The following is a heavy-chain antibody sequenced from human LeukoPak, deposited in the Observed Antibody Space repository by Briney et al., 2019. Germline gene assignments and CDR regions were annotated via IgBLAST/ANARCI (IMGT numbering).Heavy chain of an antibody. CDR3: AREVTAVAVNWFDP. V-gene: IGHV1-2*02. CDR1: GHTFSGYY. Sequence: ASVTVSCKASGHTFSGYYLHWVRQAPGQGLEWMGWINPNSGGTNYAQKFQGRVTMSRDTSISTACMELSRLRSDDTAVYYCAREVTAVAVNWFDPWAQGTLVTVSS. D-gene: IGHD6-19*01. CDR2: INPNSGGT. J-gene: IGHJ5*02.